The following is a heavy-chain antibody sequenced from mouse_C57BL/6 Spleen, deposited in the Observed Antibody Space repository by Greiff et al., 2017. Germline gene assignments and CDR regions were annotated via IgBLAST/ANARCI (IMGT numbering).Heavy chain of an antibody. Sequence: QVQLQQPGAELVRPGSSVKLSCKASGYTFTSYWMDWVKQRPGQGLEWIGNIYPSDSETHYNQKFKDKATLTVDKSSSTAYMQLSSLTSEDSAVYYCARGDYDLYYFDYWGQGTTLTVSS. J-gene: IGHJ2*01. D-gene: IGHD2-4*01. CDR3: ARGDYDLYYFDY. CDR2: IYPSDSET. V-gene: IGHV1-61*01. CDR1: GYTFTSYW.